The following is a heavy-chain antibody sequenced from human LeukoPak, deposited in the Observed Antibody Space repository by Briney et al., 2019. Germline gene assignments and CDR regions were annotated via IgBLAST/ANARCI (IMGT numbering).Heavy chain of an antibody. CDR2: ISSASNTI. J-gene: IGHJ5*02. CDR3: ARDGWFGDYNWFDP. CDR1: GFTFSSYS. V-gene: IGHV3-48*01. D-gene: IGHD3-10*01. Sequence: PGGSLRLSCAASGFTFSSYSMNWVRQAPGKGLEWISYISSASNTIYYADSVKGRFTISRDNAKNSVYLQMNSPRAEDTAMYYCARDGWFGDYNWFDPWGQGTLVTVSS.